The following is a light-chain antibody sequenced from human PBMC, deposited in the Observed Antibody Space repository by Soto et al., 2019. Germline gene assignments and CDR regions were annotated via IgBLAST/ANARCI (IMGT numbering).Light chain of an antibody. V-gene: IGKV4-1*01. CDR2: WAS. J-gene: IGKJ1*01. CDR3: QQYFGTPWT. Sequence: DIVMTQSPDSLAVSLGERATINCKSSQSVLYRGNNENYLAWYQQKPGQPPKIIIYWASARESGVPDRFSGSGSGTDFTLTISSLQAEDVAVYSCQQYFGTPWTFGQGTKVEVK. CDR1: QSVLYRGNNENY.